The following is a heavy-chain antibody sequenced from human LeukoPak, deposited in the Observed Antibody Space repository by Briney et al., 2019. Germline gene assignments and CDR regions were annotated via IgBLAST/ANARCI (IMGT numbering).Heavy chain of an antibody. CDR1: GFTFSRHS. CDR2: ISSSSSYI. J-gene: IGHJ3*02. Sequence: PGGSLRLSCAASGFTFSRHSINWVRQAPGKGLEWVSSISSSSSYIYYADSVKGRFTISRDNAKNSLYLQMNSLRAEDTAAYYCARDSGNYLDAFDIWGQGTMVTVSS. V-gene: IGHV3-21*01. CDR3: ARDSGNYLDAFDI. D-gene: IGHD1-7*01.